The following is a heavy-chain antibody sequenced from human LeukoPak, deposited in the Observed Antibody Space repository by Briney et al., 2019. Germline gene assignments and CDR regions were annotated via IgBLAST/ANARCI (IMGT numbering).Heavy chain of an antibody. Sequence: SETLSLTCTVSGGSISSYYWSWIRQPPGKGLEWIGYIYYSGSTNYNPSLKSRVTISVDTSKNQFSLKLSSVTAADTAVYYCARHLVSYYDSSGYYYYYYGMDVWGQGTTVTVSS. CDR2: IYYSGST. J-gene: IGHJ6*02. CDR3: ARHLVSYYDSSGYYYYYYGMDV. CDR1: GGSISSYY. V-gene: IGHV4-59*08. D-gene: IGHD3-22*01.